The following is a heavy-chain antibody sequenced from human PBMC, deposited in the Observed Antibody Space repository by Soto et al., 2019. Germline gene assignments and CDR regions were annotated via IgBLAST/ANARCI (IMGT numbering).Heavy chain of an antibody. CDR2: INHSGST. CDR3: ARDSIAARRYYYYGMDV. D-gene: IGHD6-6*01. V-gene: IGHV4-34*01. CDR1: GGSFSGYY. Sequence: SETLSLTCAVYGGSFSGYYWSWIRQPPGKGLEWIGEINHSGSTNYNPSLKSRVTISVDTSKNQFSLKLSSVTAADTAVYYCARDSIAARRYYYYGMDVWGQGTTVTVSS. J-gene: IGHJ6*02.